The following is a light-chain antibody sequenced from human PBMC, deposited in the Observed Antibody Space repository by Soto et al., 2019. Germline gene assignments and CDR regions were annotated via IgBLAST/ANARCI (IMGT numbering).Light chain of an antibody. CDR2: AAS. Sequence: DIQMTQSPSSLSASVGDRVAITCRASQGISNYLAWYQQKPGKVPKLLIYAASTLQSGVPSRFSGSGSGTDFTLTISSLQPEDVATYYCQKYNSAPSFGGGTKVEIK. V-gene: IGKV1-27*01. J-gene: IGKJ4*01. CDR3: QKYNSAPS. CDR1: QGISNY.